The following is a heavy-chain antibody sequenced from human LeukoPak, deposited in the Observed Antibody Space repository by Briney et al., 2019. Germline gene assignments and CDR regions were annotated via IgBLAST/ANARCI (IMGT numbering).Heavy chain of an antibody. CDR2: INHSGST. D-gene: IGHD2/OR15-2a*01. CDR1: GGSFSGYY. V-gene: IGHV4-34*01. CDR3: ARGNIGPYYFDY. Sequence: SETLSLTCAVYGGSFSGYYWSWIRQPPGKGLEWIGEINHSGSTNYNPSLKSRVTISVDTSKNQFSLKLSSVTAADTAVYYCARGNIGPYYFDYWGQGTLVTVPS. J-gene: IGHJ4*02.